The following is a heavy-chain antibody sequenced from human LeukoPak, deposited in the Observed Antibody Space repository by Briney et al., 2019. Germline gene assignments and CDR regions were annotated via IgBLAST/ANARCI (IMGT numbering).Heavy chain of an antibody. V-gene: IGHV5-10-1*01. J-gene: IGHJ6*02. CDR3: AARYSYGLDYYYYYGMDV. D-gene: IGHD5-18*01. CDR1: GYSFTSYW. CDR2: IKPSDSYT. Sequence: GESLRISCKGSGYSFTSYWISWVRQMPGKGLEWMGRIKPSDSYTNYSPSFQGHVTISADKSISTAYLQWSSLKASDTAMYYCAARYSYGLDYYYYYGMDVWGQGTTVTVSS.